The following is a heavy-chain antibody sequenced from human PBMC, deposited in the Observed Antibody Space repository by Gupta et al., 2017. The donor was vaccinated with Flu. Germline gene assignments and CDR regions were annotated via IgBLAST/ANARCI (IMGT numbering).Heavy chain of an antibody. D-gene: IGHD4-17*01. CDR2: ISGGTT. CDR1: GFSFSAFG. V-gene: IGHV3-23*01. CDR3: VKDAGYGEYAY. J-gene: IGHJ1*01. Sequence: EVQLLESGGGLAQPGGSLSLSCAASGFSFSAFGMRWVRQAPGKGLEWVSTISGGTTYYADSVKGRFTISKDTSRNTLFLQMNSLRAEDTAVYYCVKDAGYGEYAYWGQGTLLTVSS.